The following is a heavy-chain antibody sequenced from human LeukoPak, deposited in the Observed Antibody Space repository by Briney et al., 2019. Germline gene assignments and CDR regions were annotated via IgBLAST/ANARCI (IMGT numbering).Heavy chain of an antibody. D-gene: IGHD4-17*01. Sequence: SETLSLTCTASGGSISSGDYYWSWIRQPPGKGLEWIGYIYYSGNTYYNPSLKSRVTMSVDTSKNQFSLKLSSVTAADTAVYYCARARGHYGDYTNWFDPWGQGTLVTVSS. J-gene: IGHJ5*02. CDR1: GGSISSGDYY. CDR3: ARARGHYGDYTNWFDP. CDR2: IYYSGNT. V-gene: IGHV4-30-4*01.